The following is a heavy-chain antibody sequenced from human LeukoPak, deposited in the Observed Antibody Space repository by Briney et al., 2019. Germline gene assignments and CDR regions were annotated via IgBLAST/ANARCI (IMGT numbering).Heavy chain of an antibody. CDR2: TSTSGGST. CDR3: ATARGGY. J-gene: IGHJ4*02. CDR1: AFTFSSYA. Sequence: GGSLRLSCAASAFTFSSYAMSWVRQAPGKGLEWVSGTSTSGGSTYYADSVKGRFTISRDHSNNTLSLQMTSLRAEDTAVYYCATARGGYWGQGTLVTVSS. D-gene: IGHD2-15*01. V-gene: IGHV3-23*01.